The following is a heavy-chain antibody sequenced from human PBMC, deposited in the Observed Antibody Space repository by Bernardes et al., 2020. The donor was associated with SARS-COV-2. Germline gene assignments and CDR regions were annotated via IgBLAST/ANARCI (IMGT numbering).Heavy chain of an antibody. V-gene: IGHV3-21*06. J-gene: IGHJ4*02. CDR3: ARVDFSNLYYFDY. D-gene: IGHD4-4*01. Sequence: GGHLRGPLSASGFTFSRQTKDRVPPGPGEGLEWISSLSTSSCYISYSDSVRGRFTISRDNAKNSVSLQMNSLRAEDTAVYYCARVDFSNLYYFDYWGQGTPVTVSS. CDR2: LSTSSCYI. CDR1: GFTFSRQT.